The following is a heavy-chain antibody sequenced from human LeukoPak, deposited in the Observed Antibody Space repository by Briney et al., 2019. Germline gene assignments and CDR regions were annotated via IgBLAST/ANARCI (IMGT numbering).Heavy chain of an antibody. V-gene: IGHV3-30*02. CDR1: GFTFSSNG. CDR2: IQYDGSKK. J-gene: IGHJ4*02. Sequence: GGSLRLSCVASGFTFSSNGMHWVRQAPGKGLEWVTFIQYDGSKKYYADSVKGRFTISRDNSKNTLYLEMNSLRAEDTAVYYCAKDLLLMMTFGGVVDYWGQGTLVTVSS. D-gene: IGHD3-16*01. CDR3: AKDLLLMMTFGGVVDY.